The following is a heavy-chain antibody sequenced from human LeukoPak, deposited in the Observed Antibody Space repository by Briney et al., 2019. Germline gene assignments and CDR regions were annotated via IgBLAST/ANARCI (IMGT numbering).Heavy chain of an antibody. Sequence: GGSLRLSCAASGFTVSSNYMSWVRQAPGKGLEWVSVIYSGGSTYYADSVKGRFTISRDNSKNTLYLQMNSLRAEDTAVYYCAREPAAAGKNWFDPWGQGTQVTVSS. V-gene: IGHV3-53*01. CDR3: AREPAAAGKNWFDP. CDR2: IYSGGST. D-gene: IGHD6-25*01. J-gene: IGHJ5*02. CDR1: GFTVSSNY.